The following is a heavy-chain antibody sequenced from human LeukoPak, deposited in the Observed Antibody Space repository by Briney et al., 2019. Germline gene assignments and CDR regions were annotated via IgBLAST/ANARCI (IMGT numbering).Heavy chain of an antibody. CDR2: ISGSGGST. CDR3: AKDAAGDIVVVPAAVYFDY. V-gene: IGHV3-23*01. J-gene: IGHJ4*02. D-gene: IGHD2-2*01. CDR1: GFTFSSYA. Sequence: GRSLRLSCAASGFTFSSYAMSWVRQAPGKGLEWVSAISGSGGSTYYADSVKGRFTISRDNSKNTLYLQMNSLRAEDTAVYYCAKDAAGDIVVVPAAVYFDYWGQGTLVTVSS.